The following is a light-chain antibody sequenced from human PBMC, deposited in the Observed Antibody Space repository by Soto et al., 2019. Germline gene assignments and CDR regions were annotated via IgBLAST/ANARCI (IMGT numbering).Light chain of an antibody. CDR3: QQYGSSPNT. Sequence: EIVLTQSPGTRSLSPGERATLSFRASQSVSSSYLAWYQQKPGQAPRLLIYGASSRATGIPDRFSGSGSGTDFTLTISRLEPEDFAVYYCQQYGSSPNTFGGGTKVDI. CDR1: QSVSSSY. J-gene: IGKJ4*01. CDR2: GAS. V-gene: IGKV3-20*01.